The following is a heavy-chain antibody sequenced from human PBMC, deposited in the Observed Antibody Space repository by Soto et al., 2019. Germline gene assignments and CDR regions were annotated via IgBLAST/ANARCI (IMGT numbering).Heavy chain of an antibody. CDR2: IYYSGST. J-gene: IGHJ4*02. V-gene: IGHV4-30-4*01. D-gene: IGHD7-27*01. CDR3: AKNWNWGSLVH. CDR1: GGSISSGDYY. Sequence: SETLSLTCSVSGGSISSGDYYWSWIRQPPGKGLEWIGYIYYSGSTYYNPSLKSRVTISVDTSKNQFSLKLSSVTAADTAVYYCAKNWNWGSLVHWGQGTLVTVSS.